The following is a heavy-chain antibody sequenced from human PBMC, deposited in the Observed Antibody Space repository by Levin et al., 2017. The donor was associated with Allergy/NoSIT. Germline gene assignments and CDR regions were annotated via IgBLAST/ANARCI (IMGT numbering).Heavy chain of an antibody. V-gene: IGHV3-23*01. J-gene: IGHJ6*02. Sequence: GESLKISCAASGFTFSSYAMSWVRQAPGKGLEWVSAISGSGGSTYYADSVKGRFTISRDNSKNTLYLQMNSLRAEDTAVYYCAKDLVPITIFGVVSPSGGMDVWGQGTTVTVSS. CDR3: AKDLVPITIFGVVSPSGGMDV. CDR2: ISGSGGST. CDR1: GFTFSSYA. D-gene: IGHD3-3*01.